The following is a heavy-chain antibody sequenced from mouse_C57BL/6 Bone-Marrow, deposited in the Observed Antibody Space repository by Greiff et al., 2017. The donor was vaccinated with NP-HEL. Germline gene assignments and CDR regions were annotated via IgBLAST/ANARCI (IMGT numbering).Heavy chain of an antibody. V-gene: IGHV1-55*01. Sequence: QVQLKQPGAELVKPGASVKMSCKASGYTFTSYWITWVKQRPGQGLEWIGDIYPGSGSTNYNEKFKSKATLTVDTSSSTTYMQLSSLTSEDSAVYYCARPYDGYYGFDYWGQGTTLTVSS. CDR3: ARPYDGYYGFDY. D-gene: IGHD2-3*01. CDR2: IYPGSGST. J-gene: IGHJ2*01. CDR1: GYTFTSYW.